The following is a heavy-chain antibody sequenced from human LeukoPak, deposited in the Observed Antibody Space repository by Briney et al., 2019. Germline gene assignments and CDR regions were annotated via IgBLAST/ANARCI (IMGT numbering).Heavy chain of an antibody. CDR1: GYTFTSYD. V-gene: IGHV1-8*01. J-gene: IGHJ4*02. D-gene: IGHD3-22*01. CDR3: ARRRGYYDSNGYLAY. Sequence: GASVKVSCKASGYTFTSYDINWVRQATGQALGWMGWMNPNSGNTGYAQKFQGRVTMTRNTSISTAYMELSSLRSEDTAVYYCARRRGYYDSNGYLAYWGQGTLVTVSS. CDR2: MNPNSGNT.